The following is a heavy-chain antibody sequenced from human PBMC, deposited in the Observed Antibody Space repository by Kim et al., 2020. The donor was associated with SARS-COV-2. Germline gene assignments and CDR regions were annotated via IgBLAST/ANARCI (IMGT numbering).Heavy chain of an antibody. CDR2: FDPEDGET. Sequence: ASVKVSCKVSGYTLTEFSMHWVRQAPGKGLEWMGGFDPEDGETIYAQKFQGRVTMTEDTSTDTAYMELSSLRSEDTAVYYCATAAAECGGAARCPRWFDPWGQGTLVTVSS. D-gene: IGHD2-15*01. CDR3: ATAAAECGGAARCPRWFDP. CDR1: GYTLTEFS. J-gene: IGHJ5*02. V-gene: IGHV1-24*01.